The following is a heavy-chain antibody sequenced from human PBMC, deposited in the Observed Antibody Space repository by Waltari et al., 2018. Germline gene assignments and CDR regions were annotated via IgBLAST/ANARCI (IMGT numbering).Heavy chain of an antibody. J-gene: IGHJ4*02. D-gene: IGHD3-16*01. CDR2: IYTSGST. CDR1: GGSISSGSYY. V-gene: IGHV4-61*09. CDR3: ARRQFGAYSSHFDY. Sequence: QVQLQESGPGLVKPSQTLSLTCTVSGGSISSGSYYWSWLRQPAGKGLEWIGYIYTSGSTNYNPSLKSRVTISVDTSKNQFSLKLSSVTAADTAVYYCARRQFGAYSSHFDYWGQGTLVTVSS.